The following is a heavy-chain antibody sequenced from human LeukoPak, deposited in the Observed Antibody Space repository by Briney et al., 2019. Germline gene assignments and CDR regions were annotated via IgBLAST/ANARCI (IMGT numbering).Heavy chain of an antibody. CDR2: INQDGSEK. D-gene: IGHD5-18*01. CDR3: ASGYFKSDH. J-gene: IGHJ4*02. V-gene: IGHV3-7*05. Sequence: GGSLRLSCAASGFNISSPWMTWVRQAPGKGLEWVATINQDGSEKYYVDSVKGRFTMSRDNAKNSLSLQMNSLRFEDTAVYYCASGYFKSDHWGQGTLVTVSS. CDR1: GFNISSPW.